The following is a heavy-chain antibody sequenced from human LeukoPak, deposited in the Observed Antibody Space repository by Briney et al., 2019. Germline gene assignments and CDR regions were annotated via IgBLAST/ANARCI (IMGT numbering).Heavy chain of an antibody. J-gene: IGHJ3*02. CDR2: INHSGST. Sequence: PSETLSLTCAVYGGSFSGYYWSWIRQPPGKGLEWIGEINHSGSTNYNPSLTSRVTISVDTSKNQFSLKLSSVTAADTAVYYCARGHVVRGVIPCDAFDIWGQGTTVTVSS. CDR3: ARGHVVRGVIPCDAFDI. CDR1: GGSFSGYY. D-gene: IGHD3-10*01. V-gene: IGHV4-34*01.